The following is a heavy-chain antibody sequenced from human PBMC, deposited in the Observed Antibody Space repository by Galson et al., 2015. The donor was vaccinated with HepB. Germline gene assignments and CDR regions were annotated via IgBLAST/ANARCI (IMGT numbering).Heavy chain of an antibody. Sequence: SLRLSCAASGFTFSSYSMNWVRQAPGKGLEWVSYISSSSSTIYYADSVKGRFTISRDNAKNSLYLQMNSLRAEDTAVYYCARDAVGSKWELSRVNWFDPWGQGTLVTVSS. CDR3: ARDAVGSKWELSRVNWFDP. D-gene: IGHD1-26*01. CDR2: ISSSSSTI. V-gene: IGHV3-48*01. J-gene: IGHJ5*02. CDR1: GFTFSSYS.